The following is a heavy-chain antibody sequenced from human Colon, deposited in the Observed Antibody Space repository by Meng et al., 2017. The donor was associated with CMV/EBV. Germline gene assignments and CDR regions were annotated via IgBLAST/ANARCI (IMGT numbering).Heavy chain of an antibody. CDR1: GITFSPYG. CDR3: VRDGFAY. CDR2: IQYDASNK. V-gene: IGHV3-30*19. Sequence: LGLSCAASGITFSPYGMHWVRQAPGEGLEWVAFIQYDASNKYYADSVKGRFTISRDNSKNTMDLQMNSLRADDTAVYYCVRDGFAYWGQGTLVTVSS. D-gene: IGHD5-12*01. J-gene: IGHJ4*02.